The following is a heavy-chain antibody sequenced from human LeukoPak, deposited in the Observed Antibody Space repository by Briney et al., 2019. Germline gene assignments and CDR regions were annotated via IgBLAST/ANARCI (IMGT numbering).Heavy chain of an antibody. J-gene: IGHJ6*02. CDR3: ARESDILTGYYPYYGMDV. CDR2: INHSGST. Sequence: PSETLSLTCAVYGGSFSGYYWSWIRQPPGKGLEWIGEINHSGSTNYNPSLKSRVTISVDTSKNQFSLKLSSVTAADTAVYYCARESDILTGYYPYYGMDVWGQGTTVTVSS. D-gene: IGHD3-9*01. CDR1: GGSFSGYY. V-gene: IGHV4-34*01.